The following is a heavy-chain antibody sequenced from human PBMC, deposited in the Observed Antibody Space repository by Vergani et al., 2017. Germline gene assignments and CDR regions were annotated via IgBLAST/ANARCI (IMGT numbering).Heavy chain of an antibody. CDR3: AGGTLGIIAVAGTLAFDI. J-gene: IGHJ3*02. V-gene: IGHV1-46*03. Sequence: QVQLVQSGAEVKKPGASVKASCKASGYTFTSYYMHWVRQAPGQGLEWMGIINPSGGSTSYAQKFQGIVTMTRDTSTSTVYMELSSLRSEDTAVYYCAGGTLGIIAVAGTLAFDIWGQGTMVTVSS. CDR2: INPSGGST. D-gene: IGHD6-19*01. CDR1: GYTFTSYY.